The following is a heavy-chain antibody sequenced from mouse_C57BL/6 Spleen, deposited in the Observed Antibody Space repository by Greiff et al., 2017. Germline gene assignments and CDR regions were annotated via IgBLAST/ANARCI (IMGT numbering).Heavy chain of an antibody. J-gene: IGHJ2*01. V-gene: IGHV1-15*01. CDR2: IDPETGGT. Sequence: VQLQQSGAELVRPGASVTLSCKASGYTFTDYEMHWVQQTPVHGLEWIGAIDPETGGTAYNQKFKGKAILTADKSSSTAYMELRSLTSEDSAVYYGTRYGSSYVDYFDYWGQGTTLTVSS. D-gene: IGHD1-1*01. CDR3: TRYGSSYVDYFDY. CDR1: GYTFTDYE.